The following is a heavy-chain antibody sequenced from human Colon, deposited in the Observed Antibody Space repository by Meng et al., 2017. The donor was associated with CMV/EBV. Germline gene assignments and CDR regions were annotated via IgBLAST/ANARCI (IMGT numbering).Heavy chain of an antibody. CDR1: GFTFNTFG. CDR3: AKEFVLGTHLDH. J-gene: IGHJ4*02. D-gene: IGHD2-21*02. CDR2: IRYDGTKA. Sequence: GESLKISCSASGFTFNTFGMHWVRQAPGKGLEWVAFIRYDGTKADYADSVTGRFTISRDNAKSSLHVQMTSLRPEDTAVYYCAKEFVLGTHLDHWGQGTLVTVSS. V-gene: IGHV3-30*02.